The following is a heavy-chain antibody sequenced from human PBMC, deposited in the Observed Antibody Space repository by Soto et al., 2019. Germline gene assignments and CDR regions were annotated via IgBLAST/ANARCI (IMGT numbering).Heavy chain of an antibody. D-gene: IGHD2-15*01. CDR2: ISGSGGST. CDR3: AKLLIVVVVAATPYFVY. V-gene: IGHV3-23*01. Sequence: EVQLLESGGGLVQPGGSLRLSCAASGFTFSSYAMSWVRQAPGKGLEWVSAISGSGGSTYYADSVKGRFTISRDNSKNTLYLQMNSLRAEDTAVYYCAKLLIVVVVAATPYFVYWGQGTLVTVSS. J-gene: IGHJ4*02. CDR1: GFTFSSYA.